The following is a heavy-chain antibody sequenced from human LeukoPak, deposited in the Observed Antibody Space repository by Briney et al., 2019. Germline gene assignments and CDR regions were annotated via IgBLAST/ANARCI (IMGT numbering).Heavy chain of an antibody. CDR2: IYYSGST. CDR1: GASISSYY. CDR3: ARDTGGY. D-gene: IGHD7-27*01. V-gene: IGHV4-59*01. Sequence: SETLSLTCTVSGASISSYYWSWIRQPPGKGLEWIGYIYYSGSTNYNPSLKSRVTISVDTSKNQFSLRLSSVTAADTAVYYCARDTGGYWGQGTLVTVSS. J-gene: IGHJ4*02.